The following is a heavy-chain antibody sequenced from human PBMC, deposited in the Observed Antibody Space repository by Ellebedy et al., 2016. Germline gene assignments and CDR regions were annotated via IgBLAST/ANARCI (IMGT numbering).Heavy chain of an antibody. J-gene: IGHJ1*01. D-gene: IGHD5-24*01. CDR3: VKEDAVRESFEY. Sequence: GGSLRLSCAASGFTFTSVAMAWVRQAPGKGLEWVSTISASSGSLYYADSVKGRFAISRDNAKKSLYLQMNSLRVEDTAVYFCVKEDAVRESFEYWGQGVLVTVSS. V-gene: IGHV3-23*01. CDR2: ISASSGSL. CDR1: GFTFTSVA.